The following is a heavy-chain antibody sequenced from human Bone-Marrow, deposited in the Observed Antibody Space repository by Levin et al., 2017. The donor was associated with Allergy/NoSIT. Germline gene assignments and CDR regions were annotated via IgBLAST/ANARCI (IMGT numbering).Heavy chain of an antibody. CDR3: VKSVAGTGIYGMDV. J-gene: IGHJ6*02. V-gene: IGHV3-11*04. D-gene: IGHD6-19*01. Sequence: PGGSLRLSCAASGFMFSTYYMTWLRQAPGKGLEWISTIDTSAFSIYYANSVKGRFTISRDNSKNTLFLQINSLRAEDTAVYYCVKSVAGTGIYGMDVWGQGTTVTVSS. CDR1: GFMFSTYY. CDR2: IDTSAFSI.